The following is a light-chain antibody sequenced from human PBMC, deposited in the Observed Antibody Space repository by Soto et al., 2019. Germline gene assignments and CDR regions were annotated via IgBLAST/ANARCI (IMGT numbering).Light chain of an antibody. CDR1: DIGTKG. CDR2: YDS. CDR3: QVWDSSSVHWV. J-gene: IGLJ3*02. V-gene: IGLV3-21*04. Sequence: SYELTQPPSVSVAPGETARITCGGNDIGTKGVHWYQQKPGQAPVLVIYYDSDRPSGIPERLSGSNSGNTATLTISRVEVGDEADYYCQVWDSSSVHWVFGGGTKVTVL.